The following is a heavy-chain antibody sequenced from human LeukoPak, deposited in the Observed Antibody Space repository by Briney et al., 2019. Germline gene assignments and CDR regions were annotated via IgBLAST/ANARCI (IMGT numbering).Heavy chain of an antibody. Sequence: SVKVSCKASGGTFGSYAISWVRQAPGQGLEWMGGIIPIFGTANYAQKFQGRVTITTDESTSTAYMELSSLRSEDTAVYYCARKYYYDSSGYYGPDAFDIWGQGTMVTVSS. J-gene: IGHJ3*02. CDR3: ARKYYYDSSGYYGPDAFDI. D-gene: IGHD3-22*01. CDR2: IIPIFGTA. V-gene: IGHV1-69*05. CDR1: GGTFGSYA.